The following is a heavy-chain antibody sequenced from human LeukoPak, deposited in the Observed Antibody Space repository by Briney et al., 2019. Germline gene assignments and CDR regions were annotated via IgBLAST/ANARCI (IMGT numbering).Heavy chain of an antibody. CDR3: ARDLHDYVWGSYRSLPY. Sequence: PGGSLRLSCAASGFTFSSYSMNWVRQAPGKGLEWVSSISSSSYIYYADSVEGRFTISRDNAKNSLYLQMNSLRAEDTAVYYCARDLHDYVWGSYRSLPYWGQGTLVTVSS. D-gene: IGHD3-16*02. CDR1: GFTFSSYS. J-gene: IGHJ4*02. V-gene: IGHV3-21*01. CDR2: ISSSSYI.